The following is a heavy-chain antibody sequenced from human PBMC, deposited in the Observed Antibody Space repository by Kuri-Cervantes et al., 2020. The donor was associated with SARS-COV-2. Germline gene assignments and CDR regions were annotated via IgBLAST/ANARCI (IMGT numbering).Heavy chain of an antibody. J-gene: IGHJ4*02. CDR2: ISSSGGT. Sequence: SETLSLTCTVSGGSISSFYWSWIRQPPGKGLEYIGYISSSGGTNYNPSLKSRVTISVDTSKNQFSLKLSSVTAADTAVYYCARAPAAAEYFDYWGQGSLVTVSS. CDR3: ARAPAAAEYFDY. V-gene: IGHV4-59*01. CDR1: GGSISSFY. D-gene: IGHD6-13*01.